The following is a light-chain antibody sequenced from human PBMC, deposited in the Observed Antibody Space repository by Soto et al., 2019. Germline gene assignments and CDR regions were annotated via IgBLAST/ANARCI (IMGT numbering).Light chain of an antibody. CDR2: ADN. V-gene: IGLV1-40*01. CDR3: QSYDVSLSAWV. J-gene: IGLJ3*02. CDR1: ISNLGTGYD. Sequence: QSVLTQPPSVSGAPGQTVSISCTGSISNLGTGYDVHWYQQFPGRAPKLLIYADNKRPSGVPDRISGSKSGTSASLAMAGLQAEDEANYYCQSYDVSLSAWVFGGGTKLTVL.